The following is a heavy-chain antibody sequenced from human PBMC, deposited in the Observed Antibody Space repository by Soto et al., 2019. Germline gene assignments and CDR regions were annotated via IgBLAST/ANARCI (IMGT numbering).Heavy chain of an antibody. D-gene: IGHD4-17*01. V-gene: IGHV4-34*01. CDR2: IDHSGST. Sequence: SETLSLTCAVYGGYFRDYNWSGIRQPPGKGLEWIGDIDHSGSTNYNPSLKSRVTISVDTSKIQFSLKLSSVTAADTAVYYCARGLTTVTTVRFYDYWAQGTLVTVS. CDR1: GGYFRDYN. CDR3: ARGLTTVTTVRFYDY. J-gene: IGHJ4*02.